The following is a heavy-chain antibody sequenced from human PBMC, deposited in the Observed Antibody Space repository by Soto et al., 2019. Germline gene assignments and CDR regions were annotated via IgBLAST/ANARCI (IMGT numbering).Heavy chain of an antibody. J-gene: IGHJ6*02. V-gene: IGHV3-23*01. CDR1: GFTFRSYA. Sequence: EVQLLESGGGLVQRGGSLRLSCAASGFTFRSYAMTWVRQAPGKGLEWVSAISDTGRSTYYADSVRGRFTISRDNSKNTLYLQMNSLSPEDTAVYYCANAATYCSSPPSPRPATPDVGGQGTTVTVSS. CDR3: ANAATYCSSPPSPRPATPDV. D-gene: IGHD2-2*01. CDR2: ISDTGRST.